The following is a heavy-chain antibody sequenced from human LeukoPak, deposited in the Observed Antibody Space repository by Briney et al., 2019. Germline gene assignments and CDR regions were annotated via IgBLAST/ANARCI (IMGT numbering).Heavy chain of an antibody. D-gene: IGHD6-13*01. CDR3: AKDGSSSWYGTYGS. Sequence: GGSLRLSCAAAGFTFSNYAMSWVRQAPGKGLEWIASISGSGGSTFYADSVKGRFTISRDNSRNTLYLQMNSLRVEDTAVYYCAKDGSSSWYGTYGSWGQGTLVTVSS. V-gene: IGHV3-23*01. CDR2: ISGSGGST. CDR1: GFTFSNYA. J-gene: IGHJ5*02.